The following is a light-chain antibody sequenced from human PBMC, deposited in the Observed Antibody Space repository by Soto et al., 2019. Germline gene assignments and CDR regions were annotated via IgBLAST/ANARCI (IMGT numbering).Light chain of an antibody. CDR1: QSVSSY. CDR3: QQRSTLT. Sequence: EIVLTQSPATLSLSPGERATLSCRASQSVSSYLAWYQQKPGQAPRLLIYDASNRATGIPARFSGSGSGTDFTLTISSLEPEDFAVYYCQQRSTLTFGGGTKGISN. V-gene: IGKV3-11*01. CDR2: DAS. J-gene: IGKJ4*01.